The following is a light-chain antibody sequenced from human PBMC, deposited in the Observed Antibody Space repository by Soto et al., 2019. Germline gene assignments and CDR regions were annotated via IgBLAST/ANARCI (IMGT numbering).Light chain of an antibody. J-gene: IGKJ5*01. CDR3: QQYNNWPIT. CDR1: QTINSN. Sequence: EIVMTQSPATLSLSPGEIATLSFSASQTINSNLAWYQQKPGQAPRLFMFRASSRATGIPARFSGSGSGTEFTLTISSLQSEDFEIYYCQQYNNWPITFGQGTRLEIK. CDR2: RAS. V-gene: IGKV3-15*01.